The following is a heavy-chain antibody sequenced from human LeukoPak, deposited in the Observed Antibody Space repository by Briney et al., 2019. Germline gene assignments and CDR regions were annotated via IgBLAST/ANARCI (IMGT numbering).Heavy chain of an antibody. J-gene: IGHJ6*04. D-gene: IGHD2-2*01. CDR3: ATGGGICSSTSCRPYYYGMDV. Sequence: GASVKVSCKVSGYTLTELSMHWVRQAPGKGLEWMGGFDPEDGETIYAQKFQGRVTMTEDTSTNTAYMELSSLRSEDTAVYYCATGGGICSSTSCRPYYYGMDVWGKGTTVTASS. CDR2: FDPEDGET. V-gene: IGHV1-24*01. CDR1: GYTLTELS.